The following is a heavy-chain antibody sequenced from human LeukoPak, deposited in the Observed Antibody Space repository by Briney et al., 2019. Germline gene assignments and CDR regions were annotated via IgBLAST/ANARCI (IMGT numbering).Heavy chain of an antibody. CDR3: ARELLDYYYMDV. J-gene: IGHJ6*03. CDR1: GFTFSSYS. V-gene: IGHV3-21*01. CDR2: IRSSSSYK. D-gene: IGHD2-15*01. Sequence: GGSLRLSCAASGFTFSSYSMNWVRQAPGKGLEWVSSIRSSSSYKYYADSVKGRFTISRDNAKNSLYLQMNSLRAEDTAVYYCARELLDYYYMDVWGKGTTVTVSS.